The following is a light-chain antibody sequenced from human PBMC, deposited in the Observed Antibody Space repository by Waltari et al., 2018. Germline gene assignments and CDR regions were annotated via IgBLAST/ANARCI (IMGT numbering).Light chain of an antibody. CDR3: QQYYCTPYT. V-gene: IGKV1-NL1*01. CDR2: GAS. CDR1: QGISNS. J-gene: IGKJ2*01. Sequence: DIQMTQSPSSLSASVGDRVTITCRASQGISNSLAWYQQKPGKAPKLLLYGASRLESGVPPRFSGSGSGTDYTLTISSRQPDDFATYYCQQYYCTPYTFGQGTKLDIK.